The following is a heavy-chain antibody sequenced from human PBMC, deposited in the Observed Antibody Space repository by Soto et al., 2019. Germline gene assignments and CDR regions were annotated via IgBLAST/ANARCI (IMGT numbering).Heavy chain of an antibody. CDR2: ISVSGGTT. CDR3: AKGLDYYDSIGYRVFDY. J-gene: IGHJ4*02. Sequence: PGGSLRLSCAASGVTFNNYALTWVRQAPGKGLEWVSTISVSGGTTHYSDSVKGRFTISRDNSKKTVYLQMHGLRADDTAVYYCAKGLDYYDSIGYRVFDYWGQGALVTVSS. D-gene: IGHD3-22*01. CDR1: GVTFNNYA. V-gene: IGHV3-23*01.